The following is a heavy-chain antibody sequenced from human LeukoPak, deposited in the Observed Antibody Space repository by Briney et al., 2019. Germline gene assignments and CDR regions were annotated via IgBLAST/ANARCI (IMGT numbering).Heavy chain of an antibody. CDR1: GGSISSGSYY. V-gene: IGHV4-61*01. CDR2: ISYTGST. D-gene: IGHD1-20*01. J-gene: IGHJ5*02. Sequence: PSETLSLTCTVSGGSISSGSYYWTWIRQPPGKGLEWIGYISYTGSTKYNPSLKSRVTISVDTSKNQFSLRLSSVTAADTAVYYCARQNNFFAPWGQGTLVTVSS. CDR3: ARQNNFFAP.